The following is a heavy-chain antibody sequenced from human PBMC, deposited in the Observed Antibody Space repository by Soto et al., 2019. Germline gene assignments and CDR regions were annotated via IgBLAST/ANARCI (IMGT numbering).Heavy chain of an antibody. CDR1: XXXXXTSGVG. CDR2: IYWDDDK. V-gene: IGHV2-5*02. J-gene: IGHJ4*02. Sequence: QITLNESGPXQVXPRXTLXLXXXXXXXXXXTSGVGVGWIRQSPGKAPEWLALIYWDDDKRYSPSLKSRLTITKDTSKNQVVLTMADLDPADTATYYCAHRVLRTVFGLVTTTAIYFDFWGQGTPVAVSS. D-gene: IGHD3-3*01. CDR3: AHRVLRTVFGLVTTTAIYFDF.